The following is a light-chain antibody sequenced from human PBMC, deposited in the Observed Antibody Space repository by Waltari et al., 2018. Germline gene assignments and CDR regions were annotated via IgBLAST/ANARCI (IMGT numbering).Light chain of an antibody. V-gene: IGKV3-20*01. CDR1: QSVSSSY. CDR2: GAS. CDR3: QQYGSSPYT. Sequence: EIVLTQSPGTLSLYPGERATLSCRASQSVSSSYLAWYQQKPGQAPRLLIDGASSRATGIPDRFSGSGSGTDFTLTISRLEPEDFAVYYCQQYGSSPYTFGQGTKLEIK. J-gene: IGKJ2*01.